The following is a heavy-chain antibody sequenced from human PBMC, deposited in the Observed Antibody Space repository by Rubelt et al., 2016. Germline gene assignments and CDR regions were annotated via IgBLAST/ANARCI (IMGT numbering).Heavy chain of an antibody. Sequence: QVQLVQSGAEVKKPGASVKVSCKASGYTFTGYYMHWVRQAPGQGLEWMGWINPDSGGTNYAQKFQGRVTISMDTSISTAYMELSRLRSDDTAVYYCARRSTAAAPFDYWGQGTLVTVSS. V-gene: IGHV1-2*02. D-gene: IGHD6-13*01. CDR3: ARRSTAAAPFDY. CDR2: INPDSGGT. CDR1: GYTFTGYY. J-gene: IGHJ4*02.